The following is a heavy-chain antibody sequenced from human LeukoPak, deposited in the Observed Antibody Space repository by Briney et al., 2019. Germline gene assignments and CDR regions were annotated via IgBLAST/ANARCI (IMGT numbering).Heavy chain of an antibody. CDR3: ARVPYRTRYYMDV. J-gene: IGHJ6*03. CDR2: FYIDART. CDR1: GDSISSXX. Sequence: GDSISSXXWSWIRQXAGKGXXCICLFYIDARTTYNPSLTSPFPMSVDTSKSQFSLRLTPVTAADTAVYYCARVPYRTRYYMDVWGKGTTVTVSS. D-gene: IGHD2-2*01. V-gene: IGHV4-59*10.